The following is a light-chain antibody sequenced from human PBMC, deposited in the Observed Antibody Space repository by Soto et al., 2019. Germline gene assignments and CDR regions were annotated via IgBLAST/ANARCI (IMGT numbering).Light chain of an antibody. CDR3: TSYRTYSGV. V-gene: IGLV2-14*01. CDR2: DFS. CDR1: SGDIGASNY. J-gene: IGLJ1*01. Sequence: QSALTQPASVSGSPGQSITISCTGTSGDIGASNYVSWYQQFPDKAPKLIIYDFSDRPSGVSTRFSGSKSGNTASLTISGLQPEDEADYYCTSYRTYSGVFGTGTKVTVL.